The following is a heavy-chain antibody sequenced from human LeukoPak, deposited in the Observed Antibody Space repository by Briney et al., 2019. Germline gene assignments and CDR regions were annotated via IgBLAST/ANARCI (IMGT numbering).Heavy chain of an antibody. Sequence: PGGSLRLSCAASGFTFSSYGMSWVRQAPGKGLEWVSAISGSGGSTYYADSVKGRFTISRDNSKNTLYLQMNSLRAEDTAVYYCARDRSHCSGGSCTTVEAFDIWGQGTMVTVSS. CDR3: ARDRSHCSGGSCTTVEAFDI. D-gene: IGHD2-15*01. V-gene: IGHV3-23*01. J-gene: IGHJ3*02. CDR2: ISGSGGST. CDR1: GFTFSSYG.